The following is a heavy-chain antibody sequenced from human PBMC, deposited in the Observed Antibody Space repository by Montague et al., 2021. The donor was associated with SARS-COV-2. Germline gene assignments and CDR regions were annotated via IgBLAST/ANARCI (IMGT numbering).Heavy chain of an antibody. CDR2: ISYSRST. Sequence: SETLSLTCTVSGGSISSYYCSWIRQPQGTGLEWIGYISYSRSTNYNPSLTSRVTISVDTSTNQFSLKLSSVTAADTAVYYCARGSGWMGNAFDIWGQGTMVTVSS. CDR1: GGSISSYY. D-gene: IGHD6-19*01. CDR3: ARGSGWMGNAFDI. J-gene: IGHJ3*02. V-gene: IGHV4-59*01.